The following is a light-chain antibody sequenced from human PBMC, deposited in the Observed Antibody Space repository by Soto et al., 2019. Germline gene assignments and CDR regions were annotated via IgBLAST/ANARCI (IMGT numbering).Light chain of an antibody. Sequence: QSALTQPASVSGSPGQSITISCTGPSSDIGGYNYVSWYQQYPGKAPNLIIYEVTNRPSGISYRFSGSKSGNTASLTISGLQVEDEADYYCSSFRSGGPRVRFGGGTKVTVL. CDR2: EVT. CDR3: SSFRSGGPRVR. CDR1: SSDIGGYNY. V-gene: IGLV2-14*01. J-gene: IGLJ2*01.